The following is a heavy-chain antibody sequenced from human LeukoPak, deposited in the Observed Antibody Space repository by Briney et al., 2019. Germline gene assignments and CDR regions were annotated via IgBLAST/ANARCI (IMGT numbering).Heavy chain of an antibody. CDR1: GYTFTSYY. Sequence: ASVKVSCKASGYTFTSYYMHWVRQAPGQGLEWMGIINPSGGSTSYAQKFQGRVTMTRDTSTSTVYMELSSLRSEDTAVYYCAREYGSGSPLNWFDPWGQGTLVTVSS. J-gene: IGHJ5*02. CDR3: AREYGSGSPLNWFDP. CDR2: INPSGGST. D-gene: IGHD3-10*01. V-gene: IGHV1-46*01.